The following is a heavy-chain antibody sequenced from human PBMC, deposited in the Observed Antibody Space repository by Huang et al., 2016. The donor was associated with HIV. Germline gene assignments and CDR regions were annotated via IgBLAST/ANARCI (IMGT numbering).Heavy chain of an antibody. CDR1: GGPFRSYS. CDR2: LMPVFDSP. Sequence: QVQLLQSGAEVKKPGSSVKVSCKASGGPFRSYSIAWVRQAPVQGLEWMASLMPVFDSPNYAQKLQGRVRVTADESTSTVYMELRDLRPDDTAVYFCARGSLEYSVSSSLDYWGQGTHVTVSS. CDR3: ARGSLEYSVSSSLDY. V-gene: IGHV1-69*13. J-gene: IGHJ4*02. D-gene: IGHD4-4*01.